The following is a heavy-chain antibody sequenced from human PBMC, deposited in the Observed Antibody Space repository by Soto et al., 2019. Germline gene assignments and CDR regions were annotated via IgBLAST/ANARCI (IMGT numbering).Heavy chain of an antibody. V-gene: IGHV3-30*03. CDR2: ISYDGSNK. D-gene: IGHD4-4*01. J-gene: IGHJ6*03. CDR3: AIKPLDDYSNYRSVGHMDV. CDR1: GFTFSSYG. Sequence: QVQLVESGGGVVQPGRSLRLSCAASGFTFSSYGMHWVRQAPGKGLEWVAVISYDGSNKYYADSVKGRFTISRDNSKNTLYLQMNSLRAEDTAVYYCAIKPLDDYSNYRSVGHMDVWGKGTTVTVSS.